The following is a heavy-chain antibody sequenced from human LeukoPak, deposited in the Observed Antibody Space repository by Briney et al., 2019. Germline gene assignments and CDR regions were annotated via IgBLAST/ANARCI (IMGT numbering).Heavy chain of an antibody. Sequence: GRSLRLSCAASGFTFDDYAMHWVRQAPGKGLEWVSGISWNSGSIGYADSVKGRFTISRDNAKNSLYLQMNSLRAEDTALYYSAKDRAAALYYDVDVWGKGTTVTVYS. V-gene: IGHV3-9*01. D-gene: IGHD6-13*01. J-gene: IGHJ6*03. CDR1: GFTFDDYA. CDR3: AKDRAAALYYDVDV. CDR2: ISWNSGSI.